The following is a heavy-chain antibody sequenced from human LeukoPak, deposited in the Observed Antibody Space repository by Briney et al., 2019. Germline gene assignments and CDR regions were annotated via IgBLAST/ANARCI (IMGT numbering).Heavy chain of an antibody. V-gene: IGHV5-10-1*01. Sequence: GESLKISCKGSGYSFTSYWISWVRQMPGKGLKWLGRFDPSDSYTNYSPSFQGHVTISADKSISTAYLQWSSLKASDTAMYYCATSNPYYGSGSDYWGQGTLVTVSS. J-gene: IGHJ4*02. D-gene: IGHD3-10*01. CDR1: GYSFTSYW. CDR2: FDPSDSYT. CDR3: ATSNPYYGSGSDY.